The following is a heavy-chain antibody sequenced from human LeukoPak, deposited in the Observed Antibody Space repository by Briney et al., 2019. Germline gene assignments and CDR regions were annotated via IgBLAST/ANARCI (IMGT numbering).Heavy chain of an antibody. V-gene: IGHV3-33*01. CDR2: IGYDGRNK. CDR3: ARAQAIFWEFDGFDI. D-gene: IGHD3-3*01. Sequence: GGSLRLSCAASGFTFSSYGMHWVRQAPGKGLEGVAVIGYDGRNKYYADSVKGRFIISRDNSKNTLYLQMNILRAEDTAVYSCARAQAIFWEFDGFDIWGRGTKVTVSS. CDR1: GFTFSSYG. J-gene: IGHJ3*02.